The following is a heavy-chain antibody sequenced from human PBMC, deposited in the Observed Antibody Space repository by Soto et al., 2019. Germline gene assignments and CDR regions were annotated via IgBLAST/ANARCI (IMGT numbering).Heavy chain of an antibody. CDR2: TYYRSRWYS. V-gene: IGHV6-1*01. Sequence: PSQTLSLTCVISGDSVSSSSVAWNWVRQSPSRGLEWLGRTYYRSRWYSDFAVSVRGRIVINADTSKNQFSLQLNSVTPEDTAVYFCARSEEASDYYYYCLCVWGQGTTFTVSS. CDR1: GDSVSSSSVA. J-gene: IGHJ6*02. CDR3: ARSEEASDYYYYCLCV.